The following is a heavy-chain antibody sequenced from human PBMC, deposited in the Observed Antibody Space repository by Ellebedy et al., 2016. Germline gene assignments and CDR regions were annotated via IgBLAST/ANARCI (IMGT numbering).Heavy chain of an antibody. D-gene: IGHD2-15*01. V-gene: IGHV3-30*04. Sequence: GGSLRLXXAASGFTFSRYAMHWVRQAPGRGLEWVAYLSYDASNKYYPDSVKGRFFISRDPSRNTLFLQMNSLRPDDTAIYYCAKGSPRYCRGGNCYLDSWGQGTLVTVSS. CDR2: LSYDASNK. CDR3: AKGSPRYCRGGNCYLDS. CDR1: GFTFSRYA. J-gene: IGHJ4*02.